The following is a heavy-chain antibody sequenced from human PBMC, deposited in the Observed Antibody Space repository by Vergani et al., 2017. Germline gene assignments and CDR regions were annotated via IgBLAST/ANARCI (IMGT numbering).Heavy chain of an antibody. D-gene: IGHD3-3*01. CDR1: GFKFDEYA. J-gene: IGHJ4*01. V-gene: IGHV3-9*01. CDR3: ANSDKRGVAIIEYFFDH. Sequence: EVELEELGGGLAQPGMSLRLSCAASGFKFDEYAMHWVRQAPGRGLEWVAGISWNSNSEDYADSVEGRFTISRDNAKNSVFLQMSSLTSEDTAVYYCANSDKRGVAIIEYFFDHWGHGSLVTVSS. CDR2: ISWNSNSE.